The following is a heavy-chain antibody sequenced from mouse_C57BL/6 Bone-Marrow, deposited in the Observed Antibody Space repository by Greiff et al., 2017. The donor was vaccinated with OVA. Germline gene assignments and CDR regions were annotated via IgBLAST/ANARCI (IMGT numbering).Heavy chain of an antibody. Sequence: EVQLQESVAELVRPGASVKLSCTASGFNIKNTYMHWVKQGPEQGLEWIGRIDPANGNTKYAPKFPGKATITADTSSNTAYLQLSSLTSEDTAIYYCARRGLYSNYLFAYWGQGTLATVSA. CDR2: IDPANGNT. D-gene: IGHD2-5*01. J-gene: IGHJ3*01. CDR1: GFNIKNTY. V-gene: IGHV14-3*01. CDR3: ARRGLYSNYLFAY.